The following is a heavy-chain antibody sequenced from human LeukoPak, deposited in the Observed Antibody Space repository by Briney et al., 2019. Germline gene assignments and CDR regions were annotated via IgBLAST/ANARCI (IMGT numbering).Heavy chain of an antibody. D-gene: IGHD3-10*01. J-gene: IGHJ3*02. Sequence: GGSLRLSCAASGFTFSSYWMSWVRQAPGKGLEWVANIKQDGSEKYYVDSVKGRFTISRDSAKNSLYLQMISLRAEDTAVYYCAREGWFGWLDRHPVDIWGQGTMVTVSS. CDR1: GFTFSSYW. V-gene: IGHV3-7*01. CDR2: IKQDGSEK. CDR3: AREGWFGWLDRHPVDI.